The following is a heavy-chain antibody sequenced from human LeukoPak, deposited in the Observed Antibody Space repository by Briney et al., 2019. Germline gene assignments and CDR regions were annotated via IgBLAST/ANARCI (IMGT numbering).Heavy chain of an antibody. D-gene: IGHD3-22*01. CDR3: ARQIGSGYYYFDY. V-gene: IGHV4-39*01. CDR1: GGSISSYY. Sequence: PSETLSLTCTVSGGSISSYYWGWIRQPPGKGLEWIGSIYYSGSTYYNPSLKSRVTISVDTSKNQFSLKLSSVTAADTAVYYCARQIGSGYYYFDYWGQGTLVTVSS. J-gene: IGHJ4*02. CDR2: IYYSGST.